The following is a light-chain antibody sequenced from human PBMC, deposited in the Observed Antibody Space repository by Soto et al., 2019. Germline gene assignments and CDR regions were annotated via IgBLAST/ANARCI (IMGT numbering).Light chain of an antibody. Sequence: QSALTQPASVSASPGQSISISCTGTTNDIGAFDYVSWYQQHPGKAPKLIIYEIFNRPSGVSHRFSGSKSGNSASLTISGLQAEDEADYYCSSYTTNNAHVFGGGTRSPS. CDR1: TNDIGAFDY. CDR3: SSYTTNNAHV. V-gene: IGLV2-14*01. J-gene: IGLJ2*01. CDR2: EIF.